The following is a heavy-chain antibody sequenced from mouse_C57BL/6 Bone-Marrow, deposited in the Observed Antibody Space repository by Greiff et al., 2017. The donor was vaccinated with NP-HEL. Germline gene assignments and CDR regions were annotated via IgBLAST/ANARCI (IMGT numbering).Heavy chain of an antibody. V-gene: IGHV1-64*01. CDR1: GYTFTSYW. CDR2: IHPNSGST. J-gene: IGHJ1*03. D-gene: IGHD2-2*01. CDR3: ARRGNLLWLRRYFDV. Sequence: QVQLQQPGAELVKPGASVKLSCKASGYTFTSYWMHWVKQRPGQGLEWIGMIHPNSGSTNYNEKFKSKATLTVDKSSSTAYMQLSSLTSEDSAVYYCARRGNLLWLRRYFDVWGTGTTVTVSS.